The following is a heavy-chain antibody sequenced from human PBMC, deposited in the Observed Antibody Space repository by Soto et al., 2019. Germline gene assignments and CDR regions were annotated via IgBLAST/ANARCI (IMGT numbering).Heavy chain of an antibody. V-gene: IGHV3-33*01. J-gene: IGHJ5*02. D-gene: IGHD3-22*01. CDR3: ARAETYYCESSGYYSKWFHP. Sequence: QPGGSLRLSCAASGFTLSNFGMHWVRQAPGKGLEWVAVMWYDGSNKYYGDSVKGRFTISRDNWKNTLYLQLNNQRAEDTAVYNCARAETYYCESSGYYSKWFHPWDQGTPVTVSS. CDR1: GFTLSNFG. CDR2: MWYDGSNK.